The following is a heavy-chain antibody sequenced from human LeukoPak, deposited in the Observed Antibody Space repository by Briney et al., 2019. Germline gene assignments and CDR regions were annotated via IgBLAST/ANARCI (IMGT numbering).Heavy chain of an antibody. CDR3: ARDIRVTMIVTFFDS. D-gene: IGHD3-22*01. V-gene: IGHV4-34*01. J-gene: IGHJ4*02. CDR2: INHSGST. CDR1: GGSFSGYY. Sequence: SETLSLTCAVYGGSFSGYYWSWIRQPPGKGLEWIGEINHSGSTNYNPSLKSRVTISVDTSKNQFSLKLSSVTAADTAVYYCARDIRVTMIVTFFDSWGQGTLVTVSS.